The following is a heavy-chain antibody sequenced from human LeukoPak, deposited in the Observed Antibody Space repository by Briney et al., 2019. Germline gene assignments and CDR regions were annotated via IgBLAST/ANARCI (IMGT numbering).Heavy chain of an antibody. CDR3: VKGMEDYDILTGVLDV. J-gene: IGHJ6*02. D-gene: IGHD3-9*01. V-gene: IGHV3-64D*06. Sequence: GGSLRLSCSASGFTFSSYAMHWVRQAPGKGLEYVSAISSNGGSTYYADSVRGRFTISRDNSKNTLYLQMSSLRPEDTAVYYCVKGMEDYDILTGVLDVWGQGTTVTVSS. CDR1: GFTFSSYA. CDR2: ISSNGGST.